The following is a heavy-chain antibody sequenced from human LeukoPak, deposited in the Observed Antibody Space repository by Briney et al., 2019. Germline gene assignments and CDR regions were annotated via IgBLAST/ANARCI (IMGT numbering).Heavy chain of an antibody. D-gene: IGHD6-6*01. V-gene: IGHV1-69*04. Sequence: GSSVKVSCKASGGTFSSYAISWVRQAPGQGLEWMGRIIPILGIANYAQKFQGRVTITADKSTSTAYMELSSLRSEDTAVYYCAAASSSSRFYYYGMDVWGQGTTVTVSS. CDR2: IIPILGIA. CDR1: GGTFSSYA. CDR3: AAASSSSRFYYYGMDV. J-gene: IGHJ6*02.